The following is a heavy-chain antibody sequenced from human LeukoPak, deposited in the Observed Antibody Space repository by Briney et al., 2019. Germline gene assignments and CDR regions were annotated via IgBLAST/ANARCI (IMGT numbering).Heavy chain of an antibody. CDR3: AKGAPYYYDSSSYYYYYGIDV. Sequence: SGGSLRLSCAASGFTFSSYGMHWVRQAPGKGLEWVAVIWYDGSNKYYADSVKGRFTISRDNSKNTLYLQMNSLRAEDTAVYYCAKGAPYYYDSSSYYYYYGIDVWGQGTTVTVSS. J-gene: IGHJ6*02. V-gene: IGHV3-33*06. CDR1: GFTFSSYG. D-gene: IGHD3-22*01. CDR2: IWYDGSNK.